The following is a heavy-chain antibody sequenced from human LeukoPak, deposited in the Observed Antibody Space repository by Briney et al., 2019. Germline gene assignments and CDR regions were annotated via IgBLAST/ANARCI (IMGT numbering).Heavy chain of an antibody. CDR2: ISSGSTI. J-gene: IGHJ4*02. Sequence: GGSLRLSCAASGFTFSSYEMNWVRQAPGKGLEWVSYISSGSTIYDAGFVKGRFTISRDNAKNSLYLQMNSLRAEDTAVYYCARESIAVAGAPFDYWGQGTLVTVSS. CDR3: ARESIAVAGAPFDY. V-gene: IGHV3-48*03. D-gene: IGHD6-19*01. CDR1: GFTFSSYE.